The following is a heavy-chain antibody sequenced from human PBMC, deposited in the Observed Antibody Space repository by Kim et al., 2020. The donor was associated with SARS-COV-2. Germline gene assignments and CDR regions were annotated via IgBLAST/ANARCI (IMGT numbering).Heavy chain of an antibody. V-gene: IGHV1-8*01. CDR3: AALRYFDWFFRGFDP. Sequence: ASVKVSCKASGSTFTSYDINWVRQATGQGLEWMGWINPNSGNTGYAQKFQGRVTMTRNTSISTAYMELSSLRSEDTTVYYCAALRYFDWFFRGFDPWGQGTLVTVCS. CDR2: INPNSGNT. J-gene: IGHJ5*02. CDR1: GSTFTSYD. D-gene: IGHD3-9*01.